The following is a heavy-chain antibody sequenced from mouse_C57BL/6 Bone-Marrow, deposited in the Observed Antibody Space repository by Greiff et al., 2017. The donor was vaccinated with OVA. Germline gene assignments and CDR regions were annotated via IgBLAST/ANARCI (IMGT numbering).Heavy chain of an antibody. Sequence: QVQLQQPGAELVMPGASVKLSCKASGYTFTSYWMHWVKQRPGQGLEWIGEIDPSDSYTNYNQKFKGKSPLTVDKSSSTAYMQLSSLTSEDSAVYYCATLRYFDVWGTGTTVTVSS. CDR3: ATLRYFDV. V-gene: IGHV1-69*01. J-gene: IGHJ1*03. CDR2: IDPSDSYT. D-gene: IGHD6-1*01. CDR1: GYTFTSYW.